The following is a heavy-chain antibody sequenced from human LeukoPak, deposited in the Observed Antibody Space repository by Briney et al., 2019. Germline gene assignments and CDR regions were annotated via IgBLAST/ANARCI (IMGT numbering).Heavy chain of an antibody. CDR3: ARSDGYNNYY. CDR1: GYTFTSYG. CDR2: IIPILGIA. V-gene: IGHV1-69*04. Sequence: ASVKVSCRASGYTFTSYGISWVRQAPGQGLEWMGRIIPILGIANYAQKFQGRVTITADKSTSTAYMELSSLRSEDTAVYYCARSDGYNNYYWGQGTLVTVSS. J-gene: IGHJ4*02. D-gene: IGHD5-24*01.